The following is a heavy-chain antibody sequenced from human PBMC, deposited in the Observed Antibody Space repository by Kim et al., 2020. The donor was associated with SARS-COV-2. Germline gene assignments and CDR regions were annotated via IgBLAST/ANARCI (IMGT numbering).Heavy chain of an antibody. CDR2: IRSKANSYAT. Sequence: GGSLRLSCAASGFTFSGSAMHWVRQASGKGLEWVGRIRSKANSYATAYAASVKGRFTISRDDSKNTAYLQMNSLKTEDTAVYYCTRLPSPRATASYYYGMDVWGQGTTVTVSS. J-gene: IGHJ6*02. CDR1: GFTFSGSA. V-gene: IGHV3-73*01. D-gene: IGHD5-12*01. CDR3: TRLPSPRATASYYYGMDV.